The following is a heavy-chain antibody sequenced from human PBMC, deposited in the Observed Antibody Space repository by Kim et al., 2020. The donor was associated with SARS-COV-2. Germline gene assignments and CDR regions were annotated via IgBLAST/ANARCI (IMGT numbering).Heavy chain of an antibody. CDR1: GGSISSYS. V-gene: IGHV4-59*08. CDR3: ARRGGLDA. Sequence: SETLSLTCTVSGGSISSYSWNWIRQPPGKGLEWIGDISDSGKTNYNPSLKSRVTISIDKSKNQFSLKVSSVTAADTAVYYCARRGGLDAWGHGTTGTVSS. J-gene: IGHJ6*02. CDR2: ISDSGKT.